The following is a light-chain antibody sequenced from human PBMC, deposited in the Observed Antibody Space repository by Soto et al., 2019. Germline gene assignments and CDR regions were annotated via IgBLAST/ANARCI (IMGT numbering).Light chain of an antibody. CDR3: EQYQSLPFT. CDR1: QDISDY. CDR2: DAS. J-gene: IGKJ3*01. V-gene: IGKV1-33*01. Sequence: DIQMTQSPSSLSASVGDRVTITCQASQDISDYLNWYQQKPGKAPKFLIYDASYLETGVPSRFSGSGSGTDFTVTISSLQPEDIGTYYCEQYQSLPFTFGPGTTVDIK.